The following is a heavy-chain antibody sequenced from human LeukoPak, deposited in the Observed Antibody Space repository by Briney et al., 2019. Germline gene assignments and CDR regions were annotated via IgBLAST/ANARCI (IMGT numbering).Heavy chain of an antibody. V-gene: IGHV3-23*01. CDR3: AKVRTGHYFDY. Sequence: PGGSLRLSCAASGFTFSNYAMSWVRQAPGKGLEWVSSICGTGGSTYYADSVKGRFTISRDNSNNTLFLQMNSLRAEDTAVYYCAKVRTGHYFDYWGQGTLVTVSS. CDR2: ICGTGGST. D-gene: IGHD1-1*01. CDR1: GFTFSNYA. J-gene: IGHJ4*02.